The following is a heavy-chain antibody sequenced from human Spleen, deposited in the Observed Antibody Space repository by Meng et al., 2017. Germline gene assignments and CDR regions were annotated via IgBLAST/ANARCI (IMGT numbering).Heavy chain of an antibody. V-gene: IGHV4-30-2*01. Sequence: QLQLQESGSRLVKPSQTLSLTCAVSGGSISSGDYSWSWIRQPPGKGLEWIGYIYHTGNTYYNPSLKSRVTMTIDRSRNNFSLRLSSVTAADTAVYYCARAIYGDYVYYFDYWGQGTLVTVSS. CDR3: ARAIYGDYVYYFDY. D-gene: IGHD4-17*01. J-gene: IGHJ4*02. CDR1: GGSISSGDYS. CDR2: IYHTGNT.